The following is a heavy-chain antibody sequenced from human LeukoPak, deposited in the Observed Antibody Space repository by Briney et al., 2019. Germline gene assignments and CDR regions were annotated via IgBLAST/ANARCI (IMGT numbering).Heavy chain of an antibody. CDR1: GYTFIGYY. V-gene: IGHV1-2*02. CDR2: INPKSGGT. D-gene: IGHD6-19*01. J-gene: IGHJ4*02. Sequence: ASVKVSCKASGYTFIGYYIHWVRQAPGQGLEWMGWINPKSGGTNYVQKFQGRVTMTRDTSISTAYMELSRLRSDDTAVYYCASEGIAVAAPFDYWGQGTLVTVSS. CDR3: ASEGIAVAAPFDY.